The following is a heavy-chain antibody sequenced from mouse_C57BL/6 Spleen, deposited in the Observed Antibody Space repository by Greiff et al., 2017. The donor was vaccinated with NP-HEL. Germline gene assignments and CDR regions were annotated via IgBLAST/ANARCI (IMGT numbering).Heavy chain of an antibody. V-gene: IGHV1-22*01. D-gene: IGHD1-1*01. Sequence: EVHLVESGPELVKPGASVKMSCKASGYTFTDYNMHWVKQSHGKSLEWIGYINPNNGGTSYNQKFKGKATLTVNKSSSTAYMELRSLTSEDSAVYYCARDGNYWYFDVWGTGTTVTVSS. J-gene: IGHJ1*03. CDR3: ARDGNYWYFDV. CDR1: GYTFTDYN. CDR2: INPNNGGT.